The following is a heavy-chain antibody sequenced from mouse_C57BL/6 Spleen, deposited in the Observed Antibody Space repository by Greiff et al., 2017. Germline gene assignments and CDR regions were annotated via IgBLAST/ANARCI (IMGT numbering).Heavy chain of an antibody. Sequence: EVQLQQSGAELVKPGASVKLSCTASGSNIKDYYMHWVKKRNEQGLEWIGRFDPEDGETKNVPKLQGKASTTEDSSSNSIYLSLSNLTSEDTAVYYCARSIDGYSYFDYSRQIPTHTVSS. J-gene: IGHJ2*01. V-gene: IGHV14-2*01. D-gene: IGHD2-3*01. CDR1: GSNIKDYY. CDR2: FDPEDGET. CDR3: ARSIDGYSYFDY.